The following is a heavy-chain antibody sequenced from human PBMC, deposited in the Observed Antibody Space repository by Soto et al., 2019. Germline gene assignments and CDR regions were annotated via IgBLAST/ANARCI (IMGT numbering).Heavy chain of an antibody. CDR2: INPNSGGT. Sequence: ASVKVSCKASGFTFTSSAVHWVRQAPGQGLEWMGWINPNSGGTNYAQKFQGWVTMTRDTSISTAYMELSRLRSDDTAVYYCARGPLRYCSGGSCYGYYGMDVWGQGTTVTVSS. J-gene: IGHJ6*02. CDR3: ARGPLRYCSGGSCYGYYGMDV. CDR1: GFTFTSSA. D-gene: IGHD2-15*01. V-gene: IGHV1-2*04.